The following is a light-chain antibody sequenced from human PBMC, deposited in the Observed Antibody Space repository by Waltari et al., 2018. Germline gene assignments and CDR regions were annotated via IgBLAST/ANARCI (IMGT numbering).Light chain of an antibody. CDR2: KAS. CDR1: QSISTW. V-gene: IGKV1-5*03. J-gene: IGKJ1*01. CDR3: QQYNTYPRT. Sequence: DIQMTQSPSTLSASVGDRVTIICRASQSISTWLAWYQQKPGKAPKLLIYKASTLERGVPSRFSGGGSGTEFTLTISSLQPDDFATYYCQQYNTYPRTFGQGTKVEIK.